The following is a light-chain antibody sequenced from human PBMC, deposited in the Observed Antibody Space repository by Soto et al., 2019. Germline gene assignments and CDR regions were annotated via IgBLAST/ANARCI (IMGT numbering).Light chain of an antibody. Sequence: IQMTKNTSTLSASVVDRVTITCRASQTISSWLAWYQQKPGKARKLLIYKASTLKSGVPSRFSGSGSGTEFTLTISSLQPDDFATYYCQHYNSYSEPFGQGTK. V-gene: IGKV1-5*03. CDR1: QTISSW. CDR2: KAS. CDR3: QHYNSYSEP. J-gene: IGKJ1*01.